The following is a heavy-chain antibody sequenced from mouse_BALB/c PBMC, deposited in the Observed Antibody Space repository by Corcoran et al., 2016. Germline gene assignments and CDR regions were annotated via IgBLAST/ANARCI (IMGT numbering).Heavy chain of an antibody. CDR3: ARWELRRTIYYAMDY. CDR2: INPYNDGT. D-gene: IGHD2-4*01. CDR1: GYTFTSYV. J-gene: IGHJ4*01. V-gene: IGHV1S136*01. Sequence: EVQLQQSGPELVKPGASVKMSCKASGYTFTSYVMHWVKQKPGQGLEWIGYINPYNDGTKYNEKFKGKATLTSDKSSSTAYMELSSLTSEDSAVHYCARWELRRTIYYAMDYWGQGTSVTVSS.